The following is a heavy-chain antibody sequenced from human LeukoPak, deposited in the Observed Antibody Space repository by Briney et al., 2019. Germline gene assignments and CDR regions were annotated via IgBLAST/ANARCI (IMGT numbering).Heavy chain of an antibody. CDR1: GYTFTNYA. J-gene: IGHJ4*02. Sequence: ASVKVSCKASGYTFTNYAVHWVRQAPGQRLEWMGWINAGNGNTKYSQKFQGRVTITRDTSASTAYMELSSLRSEDTAVYYCAREGTGTTYYFDYWGQGTLVTVSS. V-gene: IGHV1-3*01. CDR2: INAGNGNT. CDR3: AREGTGTTYYFDY. D-gene: IGHD1-1*01.